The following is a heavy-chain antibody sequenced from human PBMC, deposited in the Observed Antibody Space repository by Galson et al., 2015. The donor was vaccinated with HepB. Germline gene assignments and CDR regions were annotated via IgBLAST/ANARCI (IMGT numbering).Heavy chain of an antibody. CDR2: INPSGGST. V-gene: IGHV1-46*03. Sequence: SVKVSCKASGYIFTSYYMHWVRQAPGQGLEWMGVINPSGGSTIYAQKFQGRVTMTRDTSTSTVYMELSGLRPEDTAVYYCARGGRIAVAGMRTAFDCWGQGPLITVA. CDR1: GYIFTSYY. D-gene: IGHD6-19*01. CDR3: ARGGRIAVAGMRTAFDC. J-gene: IGHJ4*02.